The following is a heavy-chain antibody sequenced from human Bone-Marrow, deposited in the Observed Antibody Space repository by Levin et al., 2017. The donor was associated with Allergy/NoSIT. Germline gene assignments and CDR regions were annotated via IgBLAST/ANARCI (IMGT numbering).Heavy chain of an antibody. CDR2: VYYSGRA. D-gene: IGHD3-9*01. CDR3: TRDSFDWLQVY. V-gene: IGHV4-39*01. Sequence: PSETLSLNCTVSGDSISSSDFYWGWVRQPPGKGLEWIGGVYYSGRASYNPSLKSRVTISASKSKNQFSLKLTSVTATDTAVYYCTRDSFDWLQVYWGQGILVAVSS. CDR1: GDSISSSDFY. J-gene: IGHJ4*02.